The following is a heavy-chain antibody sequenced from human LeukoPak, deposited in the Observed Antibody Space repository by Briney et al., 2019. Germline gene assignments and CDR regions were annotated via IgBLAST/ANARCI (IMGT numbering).Heavy chain of an antibody. CDR3: AGPAYMVRGVIPTY. CDR1: GFTFSSYS. D-gene: IGHD3-10*01. Sequence: GGSLRLSCAASGFTFSSYSMNWVRQAPGKGLEWVSSISSSSSYIYYADSVKGRFTISRDNAKNSLYLQMNSLRAEDTAVYYCAGPAYMVRGVIPTYWGQGTLVTVSS. V-gene: IGHV3-21*01. J-gene: IGHJ4*02. CDR2: ISSSSSYI.